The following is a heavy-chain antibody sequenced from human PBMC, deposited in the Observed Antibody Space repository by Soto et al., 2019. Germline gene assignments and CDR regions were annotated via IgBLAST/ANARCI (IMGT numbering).Heavy chain of an antibody. Sequence: LRLSCAASGFTFSDYYMSWIRQAPGKGLEWVSYISSSGSTIYYADSVKGRFTISRDNAKNSLYLQMNSLRAEDTAVYYCAREDIIVVVAANGMDVWGQGTTVTVSS. CDR2: ISSSGSTI. CDR3: AREDIIVVVAANGMDV. D-gene: IGHD2-15*01. V-gene: IGHV3-11*01. CDR1: GFTFSDYY. J-gene: IGHJ6*02.